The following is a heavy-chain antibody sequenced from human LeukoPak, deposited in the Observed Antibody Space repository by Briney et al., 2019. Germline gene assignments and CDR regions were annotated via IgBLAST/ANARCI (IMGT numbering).Heavy chain of an antibody. CDR1: GFTVSSNS. CDR2: IYSDNT. Sequence: GGSLRLSCTVSGFTVSSNSMSWVRQAPGKGLEWVSFIYSDNTHYSDSVKGRFTISRDNSKNTLYLQMNSLRAEDTAVYYCARDCSSTSCPFDYWGQGTLVTVSS. V-gene: IGHV3-53*01. D-gene: IGHD2-2*01. CDR3: ARDCSSTSCPFDY. J-gene: IGHJ4*02.